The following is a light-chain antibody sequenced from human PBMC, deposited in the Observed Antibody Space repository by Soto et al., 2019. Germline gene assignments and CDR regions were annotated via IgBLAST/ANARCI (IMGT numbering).Light chain of an antibody. CDR2: ATS. V-gene: IGKV1-39*01. Sequence: DVQMTQSPSSLSASVGDRVTITCRASQSIASFLNWYQQRPGTAPKLLIYATSNLESGVPSRFSGRGSATDFTLSINSLQPEDFATYFCQQTYTMPVTFGQGTRLEMK. CDR3: QQTYTMPVT. CDR1: QSIASF. J-gene: IGKJ2*01.